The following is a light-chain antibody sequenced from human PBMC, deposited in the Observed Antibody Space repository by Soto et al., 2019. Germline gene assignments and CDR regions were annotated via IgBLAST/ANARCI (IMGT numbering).Light chain of an antibody. J-gene: IGLJ2*01. CDR1: SSDVGGYNY. CDR2: EVS. V-gene: IGLV2-14*01. CDR3: SSYAGSNNFVV. Sequence: QSALTQPASVSGSPGQSITISCTGTSSDVGGYNYVSWYQQHPGKAPKLMIYEVSYRPSGVSDRFSGSKSGNTASLTISGLQAEDEADYYCSSYAGSNNFVVFGGGTKVTVL.